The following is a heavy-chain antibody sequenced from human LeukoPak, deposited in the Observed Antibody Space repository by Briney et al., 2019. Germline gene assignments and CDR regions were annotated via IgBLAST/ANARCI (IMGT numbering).Heavy chain of an antibody. CDR3: AGAGSETRWQAFDF. D-gene: IGHD4-23*01. CDR1: GFTFNRYD. CDR2: IGTAGDT. J-gene: IGHJ4*02. V-gene: IGHV3-13*01. Sequence: GGSLRLSCTASGFTFNRYDMHWVRQVTGKGLEWVSGIGTAGDTYYAGSVKGRFTISRENAKNSLYLQMNSLTAGDTAVYYCAGAGSETRWQAFDFWGQGALVTVFS.